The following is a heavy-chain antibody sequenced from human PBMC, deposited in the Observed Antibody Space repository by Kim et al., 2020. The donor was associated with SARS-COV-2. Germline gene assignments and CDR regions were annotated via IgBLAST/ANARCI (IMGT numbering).Heavy chain of an antibody. Sequence: SETLSLTCTVSGGSISSYYWSWIRQPPGKGLEWIGYIYYSGSTNYNPSLKSRVTISVDTSKNQFSLKLSSVTAADTAVYYCAMTYYDFWSGYYTGRDYYYGMDVWGQGTTVTVSS. CDR2: IYYSGST. CDR3: AMTYYDFWSGYYTGRDYYYGMDV. CDR1: GGSISSYY. J-gene: IGHJ6*02. D-gene: IGHD3-3*01. V-gene: IGHV4-59*01.